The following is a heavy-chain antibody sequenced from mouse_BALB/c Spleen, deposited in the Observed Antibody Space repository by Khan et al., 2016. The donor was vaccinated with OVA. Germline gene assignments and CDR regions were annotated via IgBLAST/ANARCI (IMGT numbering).Heavy chain of an antibody. Sequence: VKLLESGAELAKPGASVKMSRKASGYTFTTYWMHWVKQRPGQGLEWIGYINPTSGYTDYNDKFKDRATLSADKSSSTAYMQLNSLTSEDSAVYYCTRDRIDYWGQGTTLTVSS. CDR2: INPTSGYT. CDR1: GYTFTTYW. J-gene: IGHJ2*01. CDR3: TRDRIDY. V-gene: IGHV1-7*01.